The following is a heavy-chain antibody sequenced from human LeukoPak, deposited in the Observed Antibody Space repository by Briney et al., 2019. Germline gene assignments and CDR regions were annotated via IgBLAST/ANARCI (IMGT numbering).Heavy chain of an antibody. J-gene: IGHJ4*02. V-gene: IGHV4-59*08. CDR1: GGSINSYY. CDR2: IYYSGST. D-gene: IGHD6-19*01. Sequence: SETLSLTCTVSGGSINSYYWSWIRQPPGKGLEWIGYIYYSGSTNYNPSLKSRVTISVDTSKNQLSLKLSSMTAADTAVYYCARQWLVSPLFDYWGQGTLVTVSS. CDR3: ARQWLVSPLFDY.